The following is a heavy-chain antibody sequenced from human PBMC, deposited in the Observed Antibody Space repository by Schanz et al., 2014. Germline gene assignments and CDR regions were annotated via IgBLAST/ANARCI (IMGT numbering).Heavy chain of an antibody. CDR3: VKEEWWRFDP. V-gene: IGHV3-23*04. J-gene: IGHJ5*02. Sequence: EVQLVEYGGGLVQPGGSLRLSCAASGFTFNNYAMGWVRQAPGKGLEWVSALSAGADRIYYANSVKGRFTVTRDNVKNLLYLEMNSLRIEDTAEYHCVKEEWWRFDPWGQGTLVTVSS. CDR2: LSAGADRI. D-gene: IGHD2-15*01. CDR1: GFTFNNYA.